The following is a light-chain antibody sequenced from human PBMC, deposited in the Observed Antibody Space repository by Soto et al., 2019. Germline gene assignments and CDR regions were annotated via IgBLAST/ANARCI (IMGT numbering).Light chain of an antibody. J-gene: IGLJ1*01. V-gene: IGLV2-14*01. CDR1: SSDIGGFYY. CDR2: QVS. CDR3: SSYSSSSTFYV. Sequence: QSVLTQPASVSGSPGQSITISCTGTSSDIGGFYYVSWYQHHPGKDPKLMIYQVSNRPSGVSNRFSGSKSGNTASLTISGLQAEDEADYFCSSYSSSSTFYVLGDGTKVT.